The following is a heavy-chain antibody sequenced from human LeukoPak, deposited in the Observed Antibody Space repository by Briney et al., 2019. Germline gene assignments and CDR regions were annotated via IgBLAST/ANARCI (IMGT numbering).Heavy chain of an antibody. J-gene: IGHJ4*02. CDR2: IYHSGST. CDR3: ARGGDEEYYFDY. V-gene: IGHV4-4*02. D-gene: IGHD3-16*01. CDR1: GGSVSSSNW. Sequence: SGTLSLTCAVSGGSVSSSNWWSWVRQPPGQGLEWIEEIYHSGSTNYNPSLKSRVTISVDKSKNQFSLKLSSVTAADTAVYYCARGGDEEYYFDYWGQGTLVTVSS.